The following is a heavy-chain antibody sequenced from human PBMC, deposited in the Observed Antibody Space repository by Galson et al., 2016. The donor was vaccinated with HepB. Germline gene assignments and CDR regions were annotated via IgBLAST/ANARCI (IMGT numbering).Heavy chain of an antibody. V-gene: IGHV1-24*01. CDR1: GYTLTELS. CDR2: FDPEDGET. D-gene: IGHD4-11*01. Sequence: CKVSGYTLTELSIHWVRQAPGQGLEWMGGFDPEDGETIYAQKFQVRVTMTEDTSTDTAYMELSSLRSEDTAVYYCATVFRRLPFEYWGQGTRVTVSS. CDR3: ATVFRRLPFEY. J-gene: IGHJ4*02.